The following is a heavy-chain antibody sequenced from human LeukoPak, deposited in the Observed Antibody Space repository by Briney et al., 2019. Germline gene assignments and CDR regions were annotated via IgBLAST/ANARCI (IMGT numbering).Heavy chain of an antibody. CDR1: GFTFSSYS. D-gene: IGHD4-17*01. CDR2: ISSSSSYI. V-gene: IGHV3-21*01. CDR3: ARVDLMTTVPEYYYYYYMDV. Sequence: PGGSLRLSCAASGFTFSSYSMNWVRQAPGKGLEWVSSISSSSSYIYYADSVKGRFTISRDNAKNSLYLQMNSLRAEDTAVYYCARVDLMTTVPEYYYYYYMDVWGKGTTVTISS. J-gene: IGHJ6*03.